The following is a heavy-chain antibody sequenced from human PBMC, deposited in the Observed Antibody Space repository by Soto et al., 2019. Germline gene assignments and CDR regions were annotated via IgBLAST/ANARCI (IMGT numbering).Heavy chain of an antibody. D-gene: IGHD3-10*01. CDR1: GGPFSSYA. CDR2: IIPIFGTA. V-gene: IGHV1-69*13. J-gene: IGHJ6*02. Sequence: SVKVSCKASGGPFSSYAISWVRQAPGQGLEWMGGIIPIFGTANYAQKFQGRVTITADESTSTAYMELSSLRSEDTAVYYCAGHWEPSFGRLNYYYGVDVWGQGTTVTLSS. CDR3: AGHWEPSFGRLNYYYGVDV.